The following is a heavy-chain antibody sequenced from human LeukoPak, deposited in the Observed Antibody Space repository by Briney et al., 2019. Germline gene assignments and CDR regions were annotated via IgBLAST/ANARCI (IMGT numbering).Heavy chain of an antibody. J-gene: IGHJ6*04. D-gene: IGHD6-6*01. CDR1: GFSINSPYY. CDR2: IYYSGST. V-gene: IGHV4-59*08. CDR3: ARLTGEQLATVNNRYKYIAV. Sequence: SSEALSLTCAVSGFSINSPYYWGWIRQPPGKGLGRIGYIYYSGSTNYDPSLKRRVTLSGDPHKNQLSLNLSSVTPADTPGYFCARLTGEQLATVNNRYKYIAVWGKGTAVPVFS.